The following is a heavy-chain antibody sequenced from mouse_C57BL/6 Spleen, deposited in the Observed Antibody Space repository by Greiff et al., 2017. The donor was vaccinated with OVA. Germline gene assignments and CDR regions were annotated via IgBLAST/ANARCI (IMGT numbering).Heavy chain of an antibody. D-gene: IGHD2-5*01. CDR3: ARRDYSNYLWFAY. CDR2: ISSGSSTI. V-gene: IGHV5-17*01. Sequence: EVQRVESGGGLVKPGGSLKLSCAASGFTFSDYGMHWVRQAPEKGLEWVAYISSGSSTIYYADTVKSRFTISRDNAKNTLFLQMTSLRSEDTAMYYCARRDYSNYLWFAYWGQGTLVTVSA. CDR1: GFTFSDYG. J-gene: IGHJ3*01.